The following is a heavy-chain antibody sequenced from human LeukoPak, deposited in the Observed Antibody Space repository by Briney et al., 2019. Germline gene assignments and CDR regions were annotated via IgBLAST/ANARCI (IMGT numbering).Heavy chain of an antibody. Sequence: SETLSLTCTVSGGSINSYFWFWIRQPSGKGLEWIGHIYYNGDSNYNPSLKSRVTISLDTSNQLSLKLNSVTAADTAVYYCARQDYDTVTGYGGSDYWGQGTLVTVSS. CDR2: IYYNGDS. V-gene: IGHV4-59*01. CDR3: ARQDYDTVTGYGGSDY. CDR1: GGSINSYF. D-gene: IGHD3-9*01. J-gene: IGHJ4*02.